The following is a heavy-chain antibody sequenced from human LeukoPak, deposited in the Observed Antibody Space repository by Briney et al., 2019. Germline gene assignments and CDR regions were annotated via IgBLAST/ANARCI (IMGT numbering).Heavy chain of an antibody. Sequence: ASVKVSCKTSGYTFTGYFMHWVRQAPGRGPEWMGRINSNSGGTNYAQNFQGRVTMTRDTSISTAYMELSRLTSDDTAVYYCARDLASTSNWELDYWGQGTLVTVSS. CDR1: GYTFTGYF. J-gene: IGHJ4*02. D-gene: IGHD1-26*01. CDR3: ARDLASTSNWELDY. V-gene: IGHV1-2*06. CDR2: INSNSGGT.